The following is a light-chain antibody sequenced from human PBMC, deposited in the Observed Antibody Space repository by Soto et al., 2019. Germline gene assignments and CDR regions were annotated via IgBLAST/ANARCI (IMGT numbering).Light chain of an antibody. J-gene: IGKJ1*01. CDR1: QSVRSSS. Sequence: EIVLTQSPGTLSLSPGERASLSCRASQSVRSSSLAWYQQKPGQPPRLLIYGPSSRATGIPDRFSGSGSGTDFNLAISRLEPEDFAVYFCQQYGDSPDTGRCTFGPGTKVDIK. CDR3: QQYGDSPDTGRCT. CDR2: GPS. V-gene: IGKV3-20*01.